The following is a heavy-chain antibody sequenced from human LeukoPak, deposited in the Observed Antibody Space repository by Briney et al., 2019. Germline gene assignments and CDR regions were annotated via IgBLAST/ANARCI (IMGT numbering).Heavy chain of an antibody. CDR1: GFTFSSYG. J-gene: IGHJ4*02. D-gene: IGHD6-13*01. CDR2: IRYDGSNK. CDR3: ARDGAAAGPFDY. Sequence: GGSLRLSYAASGFTFSSYGMHWVRQAPGKGLEWVAFIRYDGSNKYYADSVKGRFTISRDNAKNSLYLQMNSLRAEDTAVYYCARDGAAAGPFDYWGQGTLVTVSS. V-gene: IGHV3-30*02.